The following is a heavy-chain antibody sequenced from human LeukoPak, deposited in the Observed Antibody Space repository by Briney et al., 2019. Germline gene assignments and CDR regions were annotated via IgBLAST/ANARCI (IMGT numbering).Heavy chain of an antibody. CDR1: GFTFNNYW. CDR3: ARGNFYSGSGSSPLGY. CDR2: INRDGSRT. D-gene: IGHD3-10*01. J-gene: IGHJ4*02. Sequence: AGGSLRLSCAASGFTFNNYWMHWVRQVPGKGLVWISRINRDGSRTNYVDSAKGRFTISRDNAKNTLFLQMNSLGAEDSAVYYCARGNFYSGSGSSPLGYWGQGTLVTVSS. V-gene: IGHV3-74*01.